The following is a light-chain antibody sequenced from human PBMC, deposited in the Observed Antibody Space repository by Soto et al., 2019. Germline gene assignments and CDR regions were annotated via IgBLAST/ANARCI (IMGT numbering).Light chain of an antibody. V-gene: IGKV3-15*01. CDR1: QSVSNN. CDR2: GAS. Sequence: MVLTHSPGTLCLSPVERSTLSFSASQSVSNNYLAWYQQKPGQAPRLLIYGASTRATGIPARFSGSGSGTEFTLTISSLQSEDFAVYYCQQYNIWTWTFGQGTKVDI. CDR3: QQYNIWTWT. J-gene: IGKJ1*01.